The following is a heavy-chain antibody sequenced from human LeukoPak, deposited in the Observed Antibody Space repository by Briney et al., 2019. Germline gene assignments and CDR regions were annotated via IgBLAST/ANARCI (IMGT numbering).Heavy chain of an antibody. D-gene: IGHD3-16*02. Sequence: PGGSLRLSCAASGFTFSSYAMSWVRQAPGKGLEWVSAISGSGGSTYYADSVKGRFTISRDNSKNTLYLQMNSLRAEDTAVYYCAKDPALGDYVWGSYREDYWGQGTLVTVSS. CDR3: AKDPALGDYVWGSYREDY. CDR1: GFTFSSYA. V-gene: IGHV3-23*01. J-gene: IGHJ4*02. CDR2: ISGSGGST.